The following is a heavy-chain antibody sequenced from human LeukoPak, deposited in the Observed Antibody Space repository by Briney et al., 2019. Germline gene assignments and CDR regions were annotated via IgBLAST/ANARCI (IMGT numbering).Heavy chain of an antibody. J-gene: IGHJ4*02. CDR2: IYTSGST. Sequence: SETLSLTCTVSGGSISSGSYYWSWIRQPAGKGLEWIGRIYTSGSTNYNPSLKSRVTISVDTSKNQFSLKLSSVTAADTAMYYCARARYYDFWSGYSEGYYFDYWGQGTLVTVSS. CDR3: ARARYYDFWSGYSEGYYFDY. V-gene: IGHV4-61*02. D-gene: IGHD3-3*01. CDR1: GGSISSGSYY.